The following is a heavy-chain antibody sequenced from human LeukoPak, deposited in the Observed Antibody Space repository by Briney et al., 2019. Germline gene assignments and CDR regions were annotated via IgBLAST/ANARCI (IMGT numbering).Heavy chain of an antibody. D-gene: IGHD3-10*01. Sequence: PGGSLRLSCAASGFTFSSYGMHWVRQAPGKGLEWVAVISYDGSNKYYADSVKGRFTISRDNSKNTLYLQMNSLRAEDTAVYYCAKDITVRGVTPIDYWGQGTLVTVSS. CDR3: AKDITVRGVTPIDY. J-gene: IGHJ4*02. CDR2: ISYDGSNK. V-gene: IGHV3-30*18. CDR1: GFTFSSYG.